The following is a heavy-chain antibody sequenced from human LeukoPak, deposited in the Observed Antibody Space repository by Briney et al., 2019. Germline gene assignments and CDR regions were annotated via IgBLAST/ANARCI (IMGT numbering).Heavy chain of an antibody. CDR1: GGSISSGSYY. CDR3: ARDSRDSDPKPFDY. D-gene: IGHD2-15*01. J-gene: IGHJ4*02. Sequence: SQTLSLTCTVSGGSISSGSYYWSWIRQPAGKGLEWIGRIYTSGSTNYNPSLKSRGTISVDPSKNQFSLKLSSVTAADTAVYYCARDSRDSDPKPFDYWGQGTLVTVSS. CDR2: IYTSGST. V-gene: IGHV4-61*02.